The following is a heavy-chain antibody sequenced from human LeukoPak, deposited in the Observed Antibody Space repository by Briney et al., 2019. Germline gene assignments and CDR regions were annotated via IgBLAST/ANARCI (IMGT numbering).Heavy chain of an antibody. CDR1: GGSISSSSYY. Sequence: SETLSLTCTVSGGSISSSSYYWGWIRQPPGKGLEWIGSIYYSGSTYYNPSLKSRVTISVDTSKNQFSLKLSSVTAADTAVYYCASQSGYCSGGSCYSHFDYWGQGTLVTVSS. D-gene: IGHD2-15*01. J-gene: IGHJ4*02. CDR3: ASQSGYCSGGSCYSHFDY. CDR2: IYYSGST. V-gene: IGHV4-39*01.